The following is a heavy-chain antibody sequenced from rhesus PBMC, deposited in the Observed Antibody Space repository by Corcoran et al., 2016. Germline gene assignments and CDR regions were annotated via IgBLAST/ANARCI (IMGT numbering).Heavy chain of an antibody. J-gene: IGHJ4*01. CDR3: TRDPPDPYNFWSVYYFDW. Sequence: QVQLQESGPGLVKPSETLSLTCAVSGASISDDCQWSWIRTPPGKGLEWIGHIYGRGWDTNYHPSLKSRVTISPGTSKNQVSQQLSAVTAADTAVYYYTRDPPDPYNFWSVYYFDWWGQGVLVTVSS. CDR2: IYGRGWDT. CDR1: GASISDDCQ. D-gene: IGHD3-3*01. V-gene: IGHV4-106*01.